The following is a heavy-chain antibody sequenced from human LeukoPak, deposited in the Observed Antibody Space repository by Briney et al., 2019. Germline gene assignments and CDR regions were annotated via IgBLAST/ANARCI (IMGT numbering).Heavy chain of an antibody. D-gene: IGHD2-2*03. V-gene: IGHV3-30-3*01. Sequence: GGSLRLSCAASGFTFSSYAMHWVRQAPGKGLEWVADISYDGSNKYYADSVKGRFTISRDNSKNTLYLQMNSLRAEDTAVYYCARDLDIVVVPAASGDFDYWGQGTLVIVSS. J-gene: IGHJ4*02. CDR3: ARDLDIVVVPAASGDFDY. CDR1: GFTFSSYA. CDR2: ISYDGSNK.